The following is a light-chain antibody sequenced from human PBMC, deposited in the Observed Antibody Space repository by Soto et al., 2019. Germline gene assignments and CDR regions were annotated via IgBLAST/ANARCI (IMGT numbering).Light chain of an antibody. CDR3: QQYGSSPPYT. CDR1: QFVSGSF. J-gene: IGKJ2*01. CDR2: GAS. Sequence: EIVLTQSPGTLSLSPGERITLSCRASQFVSGSFLAWYRQKPGQPPRLLIYGASTRATGTPDRFSGSGSGTDFTLTISRLEPEDSAVFYCQQYGSSPPYTFGQGTKLEIK. V-gene: IGKV3-20*01.